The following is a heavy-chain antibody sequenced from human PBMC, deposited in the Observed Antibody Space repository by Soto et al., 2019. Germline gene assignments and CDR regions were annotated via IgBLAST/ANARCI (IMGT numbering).Heavy chain of an antibody. CDR3: ASLTYTVTKRGV. V-gene: IGHV3-53*01. CDR2: IYSGGST. J-gene: IGHJ4*02. Sequence: EVQLVESGGGLIQPGWSLRLSCAASGFTVSSNYMSWVRQAPGKGLEWVSVIYSGGSTYYADSVKGRFTISRDNSKNTVYLQMNSLRAEDTAVYYCASLTYTVTKRGVWGQGTLVTVSS. CDR1: GFTVSSNY. D-gene: IGHD4-17*01.